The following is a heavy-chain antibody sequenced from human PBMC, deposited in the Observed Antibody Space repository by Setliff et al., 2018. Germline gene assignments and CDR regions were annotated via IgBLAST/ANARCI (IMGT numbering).Heavy chain of an antibody. CDR3: ARGGVAAAGRKGVFEH. Sequence: ASVKVSCKASGYTFTNYGITWVRQAPGQGLEWMGTINTGGGSASVVDQFQGRVTMTRDTSTSTVYMEFSSLRSDDTAVYYCARGGVAAAGRKGVFEHWGQGTLVTVSS. CDR1: GYTFTNYG. CDR2: INTGGGSA. J-gene: IGHJ4*02. V-gene: IGHV1-46*01. D-gene: IGHD6-13*01.